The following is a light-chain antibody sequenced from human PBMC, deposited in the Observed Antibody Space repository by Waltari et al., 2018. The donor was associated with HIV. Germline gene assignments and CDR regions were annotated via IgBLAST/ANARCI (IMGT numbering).Light chain of an antibody. Sequence: QSVLTQPPSVSAAPGQKVNISCSGSTSNIGTNFVSWYQQFSETAPKLLIFDNNKRPSGVPDRFSASKSGASASLAIAGLQVEDEADYYCQSYDSGLSGVIFGGGTKLTVL. CDR1: TSNIGTNF. J-gene: IGLJ2*01. V-gene: IGLV1-51*01. CDR3: QSYDSGLSGVI. CDR2: DNN.